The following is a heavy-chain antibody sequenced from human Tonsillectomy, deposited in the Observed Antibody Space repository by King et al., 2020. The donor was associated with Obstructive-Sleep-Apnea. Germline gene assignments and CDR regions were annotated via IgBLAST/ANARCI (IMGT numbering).Heavy chain of an antibody. V-gene: IGHV4-39*07. Sequence: QLQESGPGLVKPSETLSLTCTVSGGSISSSSYYWGWIRQPPGKGLEWIGSIYYSGSTYYNPSLKSRVTISVDTSKNQFSLKLSSVTAADTDVYYCARDSTILYAFDIWGQGTMVTVSS. CDR3: ARDSTILYAFDI. CDR1: GGSISSSSYY. J-gene: IGHJ3*02. CDR2: IYYSGST. D-gene: IGHD3-3*01.